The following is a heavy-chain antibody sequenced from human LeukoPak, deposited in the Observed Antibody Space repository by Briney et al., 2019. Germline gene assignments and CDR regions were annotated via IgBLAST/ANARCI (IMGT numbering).Heavy chain of an antibody. D-gene: IGHD2/OR15-2a*01. CDR2: ISGSGRTI. J-gene: IGHJ5*01. V-gene: IGHV3-48*03. CDR1: AFTLDAYE. CDR3: AREVYGRFDS. Sequence: PGRSLRLSCAPSAFTLDAYEINWVRQAPGNGLEWVSYISGSGRTIYYADSVKGRFTISWDNAKNSVYLQMNRLRAEDTAVYYCAREVYGRFDSWGQGTLVTVSS.